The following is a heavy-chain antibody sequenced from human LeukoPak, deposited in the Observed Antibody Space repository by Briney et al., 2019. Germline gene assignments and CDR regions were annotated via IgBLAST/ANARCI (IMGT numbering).Heavy chain of an antibody. J-gene: IGHJ6*02. D-gene: IGHD6-25*01. CDR3: ARDQSSGPSYYYYYYYGMDV. CDR2: IYYSGST. Sequence: SETLSLACTVSGGSISSYYWSWIRQPPGKGLEWIGYIYYSGSTNYNPSLKSRVTISVDTSKNQFSLKLSSVTAADTAVYYCARDQSSGPSYYYYYYYGMDVWGQGTTVTVSS. CDR1: GGSISSYY. V-gene: IGHV4-59*01.